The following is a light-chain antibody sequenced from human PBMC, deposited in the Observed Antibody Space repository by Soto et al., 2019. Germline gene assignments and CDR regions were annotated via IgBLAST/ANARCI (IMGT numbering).Light chain of an antibody. CDR1: QSVSSY. Sequence: EIVLTQSPATLSLSPGERATLSCRASQSVSSYLAWYQQKPGQAPRLLIYDASNRATGIPARFSGSGSGTGFTLTISSLEPEDFEIYYCQQRSNWPPVTFGGGTKVEIK. CDR3: QQRSNWPPVT. V-gene: IGKV3-11*01. CDR2: DAS. J-gene: IGKJ4*01.